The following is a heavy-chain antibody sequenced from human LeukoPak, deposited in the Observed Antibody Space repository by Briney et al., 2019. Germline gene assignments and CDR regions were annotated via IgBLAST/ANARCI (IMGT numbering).Heavy chain of an antibody. J-gene: IGHJ4*02. D-gene: IGHD3-9*01. Sequence: GASVKVSCKASGYTFTRHYMNWVRQAPGQGLEWMGKINPSSGGTGYAQKFQGRVTMTRDTSTTTAYMDLRSLRSDDTAVYYCAREYPYYDILAGYPDFWGQGTLVTVSS. CDR2: INPSSGGT. CDR1: GYTFTRHY. V-gene: IGHV1-46*01. CDR3: AREYPYYDILAGYPDF.